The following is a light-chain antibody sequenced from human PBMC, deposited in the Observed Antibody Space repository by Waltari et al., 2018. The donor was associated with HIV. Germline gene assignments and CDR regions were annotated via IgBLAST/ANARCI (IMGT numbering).Light chain of an antibody. CDR3: TSYITSATPV. Sequence: QSALTQPASVSGSPGQSITIPCDLTDSEYVSWYQRHPGKAPKVIIYEVSNRPSGLSNRFSGSKSGNTATLTISGLQPEDEADYFCTSYITSATPVFGRGTKVTVL. CDR1: DLTDSEY. J-gene: IGLJ2*01. V-gene: IGLV2-14*01. CDR2: EVS.